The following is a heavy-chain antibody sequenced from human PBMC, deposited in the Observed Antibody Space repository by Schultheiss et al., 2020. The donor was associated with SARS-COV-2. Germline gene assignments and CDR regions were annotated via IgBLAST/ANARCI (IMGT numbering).Heavy chain of an antibody. CDR1: GYTFTSYG. CDR3: ARESAGYGDYDHYGMDV. D-gene: IGHD4-17*01. Sequence: ASVKVSCKASGYTFTSYGISWVRQAPGQGLEWMGWISAYNGNTNYAQKLQGRVTMTTDTSTSTAYMELRSLRSDDTAVYYCARESAGYGDYDHYGMDVWGQGTTVTVSS. J-gene: IGHJ6*02. CDR2: ISAYNGNT. V-gene: IGHV1-18*01.